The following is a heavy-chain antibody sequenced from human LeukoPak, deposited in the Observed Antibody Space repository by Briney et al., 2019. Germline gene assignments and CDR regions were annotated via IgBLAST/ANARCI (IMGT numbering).Heavy chain of an antibody. Sequence: SETLSLTCTVSGGSLSSYYWSWIRPPAGKGLAWIGRIYTTGSTNYNPPLKRRVTMSLDTSKNHFSLQLSAVPAADPADYYPARERVNRRVRGVMVYSDYWGQGTLVTVSS. CDR2: IYTTGST. CDR1: GGSLSSYY. J-gene: IGHJ4*02. CDR3: ARERVNRRVRGVMVYSDY. V-gene: IGHV4-4*07. D-gene: IGHD3-10*01.